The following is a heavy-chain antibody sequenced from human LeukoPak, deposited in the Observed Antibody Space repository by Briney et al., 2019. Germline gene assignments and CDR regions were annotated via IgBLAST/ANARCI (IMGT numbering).Heavy chain of an antibody. CDR2: ISNSGSR. J-gene: IGHJ6*03. Sequence: KPGGSLRLSCRTSGFRFSGWGMNWVRQAPGKGLEWVSYISNSGSRYYADSVRGRLTISRDNGKNSLYLQMNSLRAEDTAVYFCARESFPISGGPGYSYNYHYMDVWGKGTAVTVSS. CDR1: GFRFSGWG. V-gene: IGHV3-69-1*01. CDR3: ARESFPISGGPGYSYNYHYMDV. D-gene: IGHD5-18*01.